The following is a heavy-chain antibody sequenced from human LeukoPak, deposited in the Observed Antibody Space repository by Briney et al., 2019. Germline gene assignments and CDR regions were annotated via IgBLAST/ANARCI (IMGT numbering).Heavy chain of an antibody. CDR2: TYYRSKWYN. D-gene: IGHD4-17*01. CDR3: ARTTVTRQSNDAFDI. J-gene: IGHJ3*02. CDR1: GDSVSSNSVT. V-gene: IGHV6-1*01. Sequence: SQTLSLTCAISGDSVSSNSVTWNWIRQSPSRGLEWLGRTYYRSKWYNDYAVSVKSRITINPDTSKNQFSLQLNSVTPEDTAVYYCARTTVTRQSNDAFDIWGQGTMVTVSS.